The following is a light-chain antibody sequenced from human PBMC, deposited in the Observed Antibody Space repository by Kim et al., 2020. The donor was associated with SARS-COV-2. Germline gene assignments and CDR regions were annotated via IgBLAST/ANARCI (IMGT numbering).Light chain of an antibody. CDR3: QQAHTTPLLT. J-gene: IGKJ4*01. Sequence: DIQMTQSPSSLAASVGDRVTIACRASQGIGTYLNWYQQKPGKAPNLLIYAASTLQSGVPARFSGSRSGTDFTLTITSLQVEDFATYYCQQAHTTPLLTFGGGTKLEI. CDR1: QGIGTY. V-gene: IGKV1-39*01. CDR2: AAS.